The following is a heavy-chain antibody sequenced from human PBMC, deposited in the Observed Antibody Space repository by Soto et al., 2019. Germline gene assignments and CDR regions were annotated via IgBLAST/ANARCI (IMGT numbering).Heavy chain of an antibody. CDR3: AGRGYSSSWYHYYYYGMDV. V-gene: IGHV1-8*01. D-gene: IGHD6-13*01. Sequence: QVQLVQSGAEVKKPGASVKVSCKASGYTFTSYDINWVRQATGQGLEWMGWMNPNSGNTGYAQKFQGRVTMTRNTSRSTAYMELRSLRSEDTAVYYCAGRGYSSSWYHYYYYGMDVWGQGTKVTVSS. CDR2: MNPNSGNT. J-gene: IGHJ6*02. CDR1: GYTFTSYD.